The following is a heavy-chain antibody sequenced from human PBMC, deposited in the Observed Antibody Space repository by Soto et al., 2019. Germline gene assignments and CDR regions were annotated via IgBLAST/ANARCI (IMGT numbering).Heavy chain of an antibody. V-gene: IGHV4-39*01. Sequence: QLQLQESGPGLVKPSETLSLTCTVSGCSISSSTYYWGWIRQPPGKGLEWIGSIKYSGNTYYNPYLKCRVPMSVDTPRTQFSLKLNFVTAADQAVYYCATRRSGRYADYWGQGLLVTVSS. CDR1: GCSISSSTYY. J-gene: IGHJ4*02. D-gene: IGHD1-26*01. CDR2: IKYSGNT. CDR3: ATRRSGRYADY.